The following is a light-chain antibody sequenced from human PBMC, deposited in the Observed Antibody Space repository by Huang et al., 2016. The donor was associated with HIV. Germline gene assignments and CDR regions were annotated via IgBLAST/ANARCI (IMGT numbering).Light chain of an antibody. Sequence: EIVLTQSPATLSLSPGERATLSCRASQSVSRYLAWYQQKPGQAPRLLIYDASTRATGIPAMFSGSGSGTDFTLTISSLEPEDFAVYYCQQRSNWPRTFGQGTKLEIK. CDR2: DAS. V-gene: IGKV3-11*01. CDR1: QSVSRY. J-gene: IGKJ2*01. CDR3: QQRSNWPRT.